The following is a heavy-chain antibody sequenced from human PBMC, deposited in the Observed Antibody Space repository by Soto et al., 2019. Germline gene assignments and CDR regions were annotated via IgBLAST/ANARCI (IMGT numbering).Heavy chain of an antibody. CDR1: GYTFTSYG. CDR2: ISAYNGNT. V-gene: IGHV1-18*01. J-gene: IGHJ4*02. Sequence: GASVKVSCKASGYTFTSYGISWVRQAPGQGLEWMGWISAYNGNTNYAQKLQGRVTMTTDTSTSTAYMELRSLRSDDTAVYYCARQPGGYSYGIIDYWGQGTLVTVSS. D-gene: IGHD5-18*01. CDR3: ARQPGGYSYGIIDY.